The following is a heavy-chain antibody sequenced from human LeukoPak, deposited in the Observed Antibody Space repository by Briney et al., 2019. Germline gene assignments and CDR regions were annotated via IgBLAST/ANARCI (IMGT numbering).Heavy chain of an antibody. J-gene: IGHJ3*02. CDR3: AREGYYDSSGYHDAFDI. CDR2: IYYSGST. D-gene: IGHD3-22*01. V-gene: IGHV4-59*01. CDR1: GGSISNYY. Sequence: SETLSLTCTVSGGSISNYYWSWIRQPPGKGLEWIGYIYYSGSTNYSPSLESRVTISVDASKNQFSLKLSSVTAADTAVYYCAREGYYDSSGYHDAFDIWGQGTMVTVSS.